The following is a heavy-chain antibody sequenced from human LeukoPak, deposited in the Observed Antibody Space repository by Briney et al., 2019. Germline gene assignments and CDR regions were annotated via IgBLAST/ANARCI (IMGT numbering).Heavy chain of an antibody. J-gene: IGHJ6*03. CDR2: IYDSGST. CDR1: GGSISSYY. CDR3: ARVEVDSSGYRKPKYYYYYMDV. V-gene: IGHV4-59*01. Sequence: SETLSLTCTVSGGSISSYYWSWIRQPPGKGLEWIGYIYDSGSTNYNPSLKSRVTISVDTSKNQFSLKLSSVTAADTAVYYCARVEVDSSGYRKPKYYYYYMDVWGKGTTVTISS. D-gene: IGHD3-22*01.